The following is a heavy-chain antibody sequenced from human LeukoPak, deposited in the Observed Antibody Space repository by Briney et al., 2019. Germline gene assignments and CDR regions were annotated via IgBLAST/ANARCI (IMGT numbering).Heavy chain of an antibody. CDR3: ASGTYAARRGHFDY. V-gene: IGHV4-34*01. D-gene: IGHD6-6*01. J-gene: IGHJ4*02. CDR1: GGSFSGYY. Sequence: SETLSLTCAVYGGSFSGYYWSWIRQPPGKGLEWIGEINHSGSTNYNPSLKSRVTISVDTSKNQFSLKLSSVTAADTAVYYCASGTYAARRGHFDYWGQGTLVTVSS. CDR2: INHSGST.